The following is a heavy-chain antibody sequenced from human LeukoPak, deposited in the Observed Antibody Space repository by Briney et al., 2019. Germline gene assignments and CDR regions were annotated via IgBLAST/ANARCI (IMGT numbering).Heavy chain of an antibody. Sequence: ASVKVSCKASGYTFTGYYMHWVRQAPGQGLEWMGWINPNSGGTNYAQKFQGRVTMTRDTSISTAYMELSRLRSDDTAVYYCAREGSGMVVTLGWGAFDIWGQGTMVTVSS. J-gene: IGHJ3*02. V-gene: IGHV1-2*02. CDR2: INPNSGGT. D-gene: IGHD4-23*01. CDR1: GYTFTGYY. CDR3: AREGSGMVVTLGWGAFDI.